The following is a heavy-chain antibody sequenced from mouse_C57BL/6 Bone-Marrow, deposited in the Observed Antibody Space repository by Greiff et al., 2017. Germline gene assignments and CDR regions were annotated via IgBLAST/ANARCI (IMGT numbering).Heavy chain of an antibody. Sequence: VKPGPSVKISCKASGFTFTAYYMHWVKQSHGKSLVWIGLVYPYNGGTSYNQKFKGKATLTVDTSSSPAYMELNSLTSADSAVYYCARGGYGSSPWFAYWGQGTLVTVSA. D-gene: IGHD1-1*01. CDR3: ARGGYGSSPWFAY. J-gene: IGHJ3*01. CDR1: GFTFTAYY. V-gene: IGHV1-36*01. CDR2: VYPYNGGT.